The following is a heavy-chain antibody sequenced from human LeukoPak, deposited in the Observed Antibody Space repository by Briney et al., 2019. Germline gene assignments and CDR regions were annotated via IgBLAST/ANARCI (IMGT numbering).Heavy chain of an antibody. CDR1: GYSINNFW. Sequence: GESLKISCKGSGYSINNFWIGWVRQMPRKGLEWMGIIYPADSDIRYSPSFQGQVTISADKSISTTYLQWSSLKASDTAMYYCARQEYCSGGSCYTWFDPWGQGTLVTVSS. CDR3: ARQEYCSGGSCYTWFDP. V-gene: IGHV5-51*01. J-gene: IGHJ5*02. CDR2: IYPADSDI. D-gene: IGHD2-15*01.